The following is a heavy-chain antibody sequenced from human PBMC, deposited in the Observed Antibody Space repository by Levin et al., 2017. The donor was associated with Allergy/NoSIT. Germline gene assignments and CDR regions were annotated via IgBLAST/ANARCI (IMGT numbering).Heavy chain of an antibody. CDR1: GYSFTSYW. CDR3: ARGYCSGGSCYSEYYYYDGMDV. Sequence: PGESLKISCKGSGYSFTSYWIGWVRQMPGKGLEWMGIIYPGDSNTKYSPFFQGQVTISADKSISTAYLQSSSLKAPDTAMYFCARGYCSGGSCYSEYYYYDGMDVWGQGTTVTVSS. V-gene: IGHV5-51*01. D-gene: IGHD2-15*01. CDR2: IYPGDSNT. J-gene: IGHJ6*02.